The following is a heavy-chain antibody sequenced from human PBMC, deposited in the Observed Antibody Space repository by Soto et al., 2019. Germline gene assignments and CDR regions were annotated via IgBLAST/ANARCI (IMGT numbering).Heavy chain of an antibody. Sequence: ASETLSLTCTVSGGSISSGGYYWSWIRQHPGKGLEWIGYIYYSGSTYYNPSLKSRVTISVDTSKNQFSLKLSSVTAADTAVYYCARDYRDSSSSHVAFDIWGQGTMVTVSS. V-gene: IGHV4-31*03. CDR2: IYYSGST. CDR3: ARDYRDSSSSHVAFDI. D-gene: IGHD6-13*01. CDR1: GGSISSGGYY. J-gene: IGHJ3*02.